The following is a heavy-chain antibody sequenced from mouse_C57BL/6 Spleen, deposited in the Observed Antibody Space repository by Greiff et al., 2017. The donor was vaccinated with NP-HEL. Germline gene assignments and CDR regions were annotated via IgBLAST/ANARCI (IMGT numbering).Heavy chain of an antibody. CDR3: TRDRPIYYYGSFDY. Sequence: EVKVVESGEGLVKPGGSLKLSCAASGFTFSSYAMSWVRQTPEKRLEWVAYISSGGDYIYYADTVKGRFTISRDNARNTLYLQMSSLKSEDTAMYYCTRDRPIYYYGSFDYWGQGTTLTVSS. CDR2: ISSGGDYI. V-gene: IGHV5-9-1*02. CDR1: GFTFSSYA. J-gene: IGHJ2*01. D-gene: IGHD1-1*01.